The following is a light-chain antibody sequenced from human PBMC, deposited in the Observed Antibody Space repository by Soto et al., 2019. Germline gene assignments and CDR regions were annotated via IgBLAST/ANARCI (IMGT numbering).Light chain of an antibody. CDR2: GAS. Sequence: EIVLTQSPGTLSLSPGERATLSCRASQSVSSSYLAWYQQKPGQAPRLLIYGASSRATGIPDRFSGSGSGRDFTLTISRLEPEEFAVYYCQQYGSSRTFGPGTKVEIK. V-gene: IGKV3-20*01. CDR1: QSVSSSY. CDR3: QQYGSSRT. J-gene: IGKJ1*01.